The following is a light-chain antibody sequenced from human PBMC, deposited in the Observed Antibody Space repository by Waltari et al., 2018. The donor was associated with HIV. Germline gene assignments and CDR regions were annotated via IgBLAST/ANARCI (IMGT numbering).Light chain of an antibody. J-gene: IGKJ4*01. CDR1: QSVFSASSNGSA. Sequence: EIVLTQSPESLTVSLGDRATINCKTSQSVFSASSNGSALVWYQQKSGQPPKLLIYWASTRASGIPGRFRGGGSGTNFILTITDLQAEDAALYYCQQGLGLPLTFGGGTRVQIK. CDR3: QQGLGLPLT. V-gene: IGKV4-1*01. CDR2: WAS.